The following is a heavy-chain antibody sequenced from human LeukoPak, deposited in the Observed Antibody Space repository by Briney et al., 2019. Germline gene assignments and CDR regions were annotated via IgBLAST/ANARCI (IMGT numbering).Heavy chain of an antibody. D-gene: IGHD6-13*01. CDR1: GYSISSSYY. Sequence: KPSETLSLTCAVSGYSISSSYYWGWIRQPPGKGLEWIGSIYHSGSTYYNPSLKSRVTISVDTSKNQFSLKLSSVTAADTVVYYCARVREVWYSSSWHDAFDIWGQGTMVTVSS. CDR3: ARVREVWYSSSWHDAFDI. V-gene: IGHV4-38-2*01. CDR2: IYHSGST. J-gene: IGHJ3*02.